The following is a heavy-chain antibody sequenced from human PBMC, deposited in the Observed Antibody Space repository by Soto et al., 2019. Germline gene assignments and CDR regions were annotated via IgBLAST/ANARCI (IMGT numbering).Heavy chain of an antibody. D-gene: IGHD6-6*01. V-gene: IGHV3-64D*08. J-gene: IGHJ4*02. CDR3: VKGGVYRSSSLDY. CDR1: GFTFSSYA. Sequence: GGSLRLSCSASGFTFSSYAMHWVRQAPGKGLEYVSGININGGNTNYADSVKGKFTISRDNSKNTLYLQMSSLRDEDTAVYYCVKGGVYRSSSLDYWGQGTLVTVSS. CDR2: ININGGNT.